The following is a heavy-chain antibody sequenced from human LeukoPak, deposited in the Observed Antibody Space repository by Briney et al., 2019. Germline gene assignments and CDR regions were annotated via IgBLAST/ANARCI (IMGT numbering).Heavy chain of an antibody. CDR3: TRDLNSGGSC. J-gene: IGHJ4*02. Sequence: PGGSLRLSCAASGFTFSDYYMSWIRQAPGKGLEWVSYISSSSSYTNYADSVKGRFSISRDNSKNTLYLQMNSLRAQDTAVYYCTRDLNSGGSCWGQGALVTVSS. CDR1: GFTFSDYY. V-gene: IGHV3-11*05. CDR2: ISSSSSYT. D-gene: IGHD2-15*01.